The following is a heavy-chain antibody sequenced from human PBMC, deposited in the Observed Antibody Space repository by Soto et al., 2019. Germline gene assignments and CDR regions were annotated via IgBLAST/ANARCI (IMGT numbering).Heavy chain of an antibody. J-gene: IGHJ5*02. D-gene: IGHD3-22*01. CDR1: AGSITTSY. Sequence: SSETLSLTCTVSAGSITTSYRSWIRQPLGKGLEWIGYISYRGSTKYNPSLKSRLTISIGTSKSQSSLKQTSMTTADTAVYYCASSGIVGREVNTWFDPPGQGTLVSASS. CDR2: ISYRGST. V-gene: IGHV4-59*01. CDR3: ASSGIVGREVNTWFDP.